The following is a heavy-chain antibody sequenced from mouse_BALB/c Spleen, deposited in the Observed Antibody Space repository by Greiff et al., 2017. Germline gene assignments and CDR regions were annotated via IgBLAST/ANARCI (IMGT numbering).Heavy chain of an antibody. Sequence: EVKLQESGPGLVKPSQSLSLTCTVTGYSITSDYAWNWIRQFPGNKLEWMGYISYSGSTSYNPSLKSRISITRDTSKNQFFLQLNSVTTEDTATYYCARRGDYDVAYWGQGTLVTVSA. J-gene: IGHJ3*01. D-gene: IGHD2-4*01. CDR1: GYSITSDYA. CDR2: ISYSGST. V-gene: IGHV3-2*02. CDR3: ARRGDYDVAY.